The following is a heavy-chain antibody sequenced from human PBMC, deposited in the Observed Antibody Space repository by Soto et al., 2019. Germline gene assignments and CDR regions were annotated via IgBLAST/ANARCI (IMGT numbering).Heavy chain of an antibody. V-gene: IGHV1-18*04. CDR1: GYSFVSYG. CDR2: IGPYEGST. D-gene: IGHD2-8*02. J-gene: IGHJ4*02. Sequence: QIQLVQSGLEVKKHGASVRVSCKTSGYSFVSYGISWVRQAPGQGLEWMAWIGPYEGSTRYSQRLQDRVTLSTDMSASTAYVQMRRLGPDDPSLYYWARDVQHWWEDATGGFDYWGQGTLASVSA. CDR3: ARDVQHWWEDATGGFDY.